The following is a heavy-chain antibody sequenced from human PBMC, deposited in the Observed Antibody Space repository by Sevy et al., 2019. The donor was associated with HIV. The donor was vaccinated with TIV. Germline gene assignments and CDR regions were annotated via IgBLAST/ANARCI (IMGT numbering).Heavy chain of an antibody. J-gene: IGHJ3*02. Sequence: GGSLRLSCSASGFSFSTSVMHWVRQAPGKGLEWVALVSFHGGSQYPSDSVKGRFTISRDNSKNTLYLQLNSLRPEDTGVYYCAKEGYSSGYAGAFNIWGQGTLDTVSS. CDR2: VSFHGGSQ. CDR3: AKEGYSSGYAGAFNI. V-gene: IGHV3-30*04. D-gene: IGHD3-22*01. CDR1: GFSFSTSV.